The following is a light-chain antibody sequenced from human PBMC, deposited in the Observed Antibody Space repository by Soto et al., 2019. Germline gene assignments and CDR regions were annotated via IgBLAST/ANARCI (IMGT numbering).Light chain of an antibody. J-gene: IGLJ1*01. Sequence: QSVLTQPASVSGSPGQSITISCTGTSSDVGGYTYVSWYQQRPGKAPKLIIFEVVNRPSGVSNRFSGSKSGNTASLTISGLQAEDGADYFCSSYTSSNTYVFGSGTKVTVL. CDR1: SSDVGGYTY. CDR2: EVV. CDR3: SSYTSSNTYV. V-gene: IGLV2-14*01.